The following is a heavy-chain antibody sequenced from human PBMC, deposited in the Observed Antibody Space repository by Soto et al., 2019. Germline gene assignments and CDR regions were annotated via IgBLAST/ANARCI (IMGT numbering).Heavy chain of an antibody. D-gene: IGHD6-13*01. J-gene: IGHJ4*02. CDR2: IYYSGST. Sequence: SETLSLTCTVSGGSISSYYWSWIRQPPGKGLEWIGYIYYSGSTNYNPSLKSRVTISVDTSKNQFSLKLSSVTAADTAVYYCARDEAAGLKDYWGQGTLVTVSS. CDR3: ARDEAAGLKDY. CDR1: GGSISSYY. V-gene: IGHV4-59*01.